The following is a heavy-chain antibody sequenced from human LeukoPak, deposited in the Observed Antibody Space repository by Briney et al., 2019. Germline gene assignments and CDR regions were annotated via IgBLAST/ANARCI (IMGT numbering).Heavy chain of an antibody. D-gene: IGHD3-3*01. CDR1: GYTFTGYH. CDR2: INPNSGDT. J-gene: IGHJ4*02. Sequence: ASVKVSCKASGYTFTGYHMHWVRRAPGQGLEWMGRINPNSGDTNYAQKFQGRVTMTRDTSISTAYMELSRLRSDDTAVYYCATDRGWRTSGYYLYYFEYWGQGTLVTYSS. V-gene: IGHV1-2*06. CDR3: ATDRGWRTSGYYLYYFEY.